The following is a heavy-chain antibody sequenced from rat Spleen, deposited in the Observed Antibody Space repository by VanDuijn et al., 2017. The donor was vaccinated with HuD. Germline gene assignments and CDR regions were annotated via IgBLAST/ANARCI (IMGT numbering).Heavy chain of an antibody. D-gene: IGHD1-2*01. CDR3: ARHYYSFDY. V-gene: IGHV5S23*01. CDR2: ITNTGDTT. Sequence: EVQLVESGGGLVQPGRSLKLSCAASGFTFSNYYMAWVRQAPTKGLEWVASITNTGDTTYYSDSVKGRFTISRDNAISTLYLQMDSLRSEDTATYYCARHYYSFDYWGQGVLVTVSS. J-gene: IGHJ2*01. CDR1: GFTFSNYY.